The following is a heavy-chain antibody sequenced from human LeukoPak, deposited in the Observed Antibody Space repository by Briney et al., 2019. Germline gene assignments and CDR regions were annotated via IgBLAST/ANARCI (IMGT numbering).Heavy chain of an antibody. CDR1: GGSISSYY. V-gene: IGHV4-59*08. Sequence: SETLSLTCTVSGGSISSYYWSWIRQPPGKGLEWIGYIYYSGSTNYNPSLKSRVTISVDTSKNQFSLKLSSVTAADTAVYYCARLDSSSWPENWFDPWGQGTLVTVSS. CDR3: ARLDSSSWPENWFDP. J-gene: IGHJ5*02. D-gene: IGHD6-13*01. CDR2: IYYSGST.